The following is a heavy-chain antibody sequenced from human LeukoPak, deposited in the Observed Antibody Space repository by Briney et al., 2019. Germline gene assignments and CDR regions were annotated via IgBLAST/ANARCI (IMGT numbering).Heavy chain of an antibody. Sequence: RGSLRLSCAASGFTFSSYSMNWVRQAPGKGLEWVSSISSTSSYIYYADSVKGRFTISRDNAKNSLYLQMNSLRAEDTAVYYCASSDYGGNSDYWGQGTLVTVSS. CDR1: GFTFSSYS. D-gene: IGHD4-23*01. CDR3: ASSDYGGNSDY. J-gene: IGHJ4*02. CDR2: ISSTSSYI. V-gene: IGHV3-21*01.